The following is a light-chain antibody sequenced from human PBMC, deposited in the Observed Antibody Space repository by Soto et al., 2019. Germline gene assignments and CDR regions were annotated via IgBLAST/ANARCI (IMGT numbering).Light chain of an antibody. J-gene: IGLJ2*01. CDR1: SSNIGSHT. CDR3: AAWDDSLNGVV. CDR2: SNT. V-gene: IGLV1-44*01. Sequence: SVLTQPPSASGTPGQTIAISCSGGSSNIGSHTVNWYQQLPGTAPRLLIYSNTQRPSGVPDRFSGSKSGTSASLAISGLQYEYEGDYYCAAWDDSLNGVVFGGGTKLTVL.